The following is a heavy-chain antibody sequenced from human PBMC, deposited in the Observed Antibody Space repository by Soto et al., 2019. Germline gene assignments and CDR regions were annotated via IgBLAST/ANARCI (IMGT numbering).Heavy chain of an antibody. J-gene: IGHJ6*03. CDR3: ARGDCVGGSCYSLAGSFYYYMDV. Sequence: EVKLVESGGGLAQPGGSLRLSCAASGFTFSNYWMYWVRQAPGQGLVWVSRINSDGSVSRYADSVKGRLTISRDNVKNTLYLQMNSLRVEDTAVYYCARGDCVGGSCYSLAGSFYYYMDVWGKGTMVTGFS. V-gene: IGHV3-74*01. CDR2: INSDGSVS. D-gene: IGHD2-15*01. CDR1: GFTFSNYW.